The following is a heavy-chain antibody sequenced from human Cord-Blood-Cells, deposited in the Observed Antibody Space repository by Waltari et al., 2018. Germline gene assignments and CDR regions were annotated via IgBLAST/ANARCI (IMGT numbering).Heavy chain of an antibody. Sequence: QVQLVQSGAEVKKPGSSVKVSCKASGGTFSSYAISWVRQAPGQGLEWMGGIIPIFGTANYAQKFQGRVTITADESTSTAYMELSSLRSEDTAVYYCARSTTTVTSWGYYYYYMDVWGKGTTVTVSS. CDR1: GGTFSSYA. V-gene: IGHV1-69*01. J-gene: IGHJ6*03. D-gene: IGHD4-4*01. CDR3: ARSTTTVTSWGYYYYYMDV. CDR2: IIPIFGTA.